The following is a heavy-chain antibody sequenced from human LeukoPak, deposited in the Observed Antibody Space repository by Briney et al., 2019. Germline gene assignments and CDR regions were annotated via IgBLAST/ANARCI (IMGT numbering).Heavy chain of an antibody. CDR1: GGSFSGYY. CDR2: INHSGST. J-gene: IGHJ4*02. V-gene: IGHV4-34*01. CDR3: ARAPPGQELVNY. D-gene: IGHD6-13*01. Sequence: SGTLSLTCAVYGGSFSGYYWSWIRQPPGKGLEWIGEINHSGSTIYNPSLKSRVTISVDTSKNQFSLKVTSVTAADTAVYYCARAPPGQELVNYWGRGTLVTVSS.